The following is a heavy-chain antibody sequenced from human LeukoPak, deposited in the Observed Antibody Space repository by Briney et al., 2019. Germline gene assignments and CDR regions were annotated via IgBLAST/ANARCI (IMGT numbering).Heavy chain of an antibody. Sequence: SETLSLTCGVYGGPFSIYCWNWIRQSPGEGLEWIGEINQSGSTKYNPSLKSRVTISVDTSKNQFSLKLSSVTAADTAVYYCARVSLVPRLRFLEWSPDYWGQGTLVTVSS. CDR1: GGPFSIYC. D-gene: IGHD3-3*01. J-gene: IGHJ4*02. V-gene: IGHV4-34*01. CDR2: INQSGST. CDR3: ARVSLVPRLRFLEWSPDY.